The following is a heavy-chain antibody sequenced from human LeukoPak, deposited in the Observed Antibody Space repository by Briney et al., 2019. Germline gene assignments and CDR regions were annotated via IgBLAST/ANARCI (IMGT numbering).Heavy chain of an antibody. Sequence: SETLSLTCTVSGGSISNYYWSWIRQSPGKRLEWVGYINYSGSTDYNPSLKSRVTMSVDTSKNHFSLKLSSVTAADTAVYYCARRHSSAYVADYWGQGTLVSVSS. CDR1: GGSISNYY. D-gene: IGHD3-10*02. V-gene: IGHV4-59*08. CDR3: ARRHSSAYVADY. CDR2: INYSGST. J-gene: IGHJ4*02.